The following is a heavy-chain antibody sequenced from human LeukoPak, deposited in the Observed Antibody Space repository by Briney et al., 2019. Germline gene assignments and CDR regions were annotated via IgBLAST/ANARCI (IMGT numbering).Heavy chain of an antibody. CDR2: IYYSGST. J-gene: IGHJ3*02. CDR1: GASISSYY. V-gene: IGHV4-59*05. CDR3: ARQVRQWLVRSAFDI. Sequence: SETLSLTCGVSGASISSYYWSWIRQSPGKGLEWIGSIYYSGSTYYNPSLKSRVTISVDTSKNQFSLKLSSVTAADTAVYYCARQVRQWLVRSAFDIWGQGTMVTVSS. D-gene: IGHD6-19*01.